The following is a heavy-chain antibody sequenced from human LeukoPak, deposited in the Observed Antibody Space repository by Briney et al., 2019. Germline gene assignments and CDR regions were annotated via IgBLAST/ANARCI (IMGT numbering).Heavy chain of an antibody. CDR2: INHSGST. J-gene: IGHJ6*03. Sequence: SETLSLTCAVYGGSFSGYYWSWIRQPSGKGLEWIGEINHSGSTNYNPSLKSRVTISVDTSKNQFSLKLSSVTAADTAVYYCARGRGYSYGSYYYYMDVWGKGTTVTVSS. D-gene: IGHD5-18*01. CDR3: ARGRGYSYGSYYYYMDV. CDR1: GGSFSGYY. V-gene: IGHV4-34*01.